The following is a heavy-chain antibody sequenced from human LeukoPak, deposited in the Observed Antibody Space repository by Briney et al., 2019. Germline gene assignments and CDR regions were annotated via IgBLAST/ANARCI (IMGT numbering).Heavy chain of an antibody. D-gene: IGHD6-19*01. CDR3: ARARSGYTSGSDFDY. CDR2: ISSGSSYI. CDR1: GFTFSSYS. Sequence: GGSLRLSRAGSGFTFSSYSMNWVRQAPGGGLEWVSFISSGSSYIYYADSVKDRFIISRDNAKKSMFLQMDSLRAEDTAVYYCARARSGYTSGSDFDYWGQGTLVTVSS. V-gene: IGHV3-21*01. J-gene: IGHJ4*02.